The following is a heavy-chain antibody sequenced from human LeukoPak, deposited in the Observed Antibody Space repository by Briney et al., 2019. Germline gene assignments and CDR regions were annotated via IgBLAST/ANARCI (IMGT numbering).Heavy chain of an antibody. CDR2: ISYDGSNK. D-gene: IGHD1-1*01. CDR1: GFTFSSYA. CDR3: ARDGRGLTDYYYGMDV. Sequence: PGGSLRLSCAASGFTFSSYAMHWVRQAPGKGLEWVAVISYDGSNKYYADSVKGRFTISRDNSKDTLYLQMNSLRAEDTAVYYCARDGRGLTDYYYGMDVWGQGTTVTVSS. V-gene: IGHV3-30-3*01. J-gene: IGHJ6*02.